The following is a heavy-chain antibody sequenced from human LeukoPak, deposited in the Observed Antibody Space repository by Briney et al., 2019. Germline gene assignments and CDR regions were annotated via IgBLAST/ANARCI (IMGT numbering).Heavy chain of an antibody. J-gene: IGHJ4*02. D-gene: IGHD6-19*01. CDR2: ISGSGGST. Sequence: GGSLRLSCVASGFTVSSHYMSWVRQAPGKGLEWVSAISGSGGSTYYADSVKGRFTISRDNSKNTLYLQMNSLRAEDTAVYYCVKGRQYSSGHAWGQGTLVTVSS. CDR3: VKGRQYSSGHA. V-gene: IGHV3-23*01. CDR1: GFTVSSHY.